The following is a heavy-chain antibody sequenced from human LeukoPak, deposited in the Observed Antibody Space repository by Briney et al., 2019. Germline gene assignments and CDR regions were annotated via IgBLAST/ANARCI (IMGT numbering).Heavy chain of an antibody. V-gene: IGHV3-74*01. Sequence: PGGSLRLSCAASGFTFSSYWMHWVRQAPGKGLVWVSRINSDGSSTSYADSVKGRFTISRDNSKNTLYLQMNTLRAEDTAVYYCAKDLYGDYPFDYWGQGTLVTVSS. D-gene: IGHD4-17*01. CDR2: INSDGSST. J-gene: IGHJ4*02. CDR1: GFTFSSYW. CDR3: AKDLYGDYPFDY.